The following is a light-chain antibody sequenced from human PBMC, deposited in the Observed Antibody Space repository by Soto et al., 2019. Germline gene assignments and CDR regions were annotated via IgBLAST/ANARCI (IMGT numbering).Light chain of an antibody. CDR2: EVT. CDR1: NSDVGSYNL. J-gene: IGLJ1*01. V-gene: IGLV2-23*02. CDR3: FSYAGDSVYV. Sequence: QSALTQPASVSGSPRQSITISCTGTNSDVGSYNLVSWFQQHPGKAPKLVIYEVTKRPSGVSDRFSGSKSGNTASLTISELQAEDEADYYCFSYAGDSVYVFGTGTKV.